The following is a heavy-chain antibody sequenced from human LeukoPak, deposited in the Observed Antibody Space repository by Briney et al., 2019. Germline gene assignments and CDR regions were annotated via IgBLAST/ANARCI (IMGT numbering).Heavy chain of an antibody. CDR2: ISSSSSYI. CDR3: ARDHCSSTSCYGSLRYFDY. V-gene: IGHV3-21*01. Sequence: GRSLRLSCAASGFTFSSYSMNWVRQAPGKGLEWVSSISSSSSYIYYADSVKGRFTISRDNAKNSLYLQMNSLRAEDTAVYYCARDHCSSTSCYGSLRYFDYWGQGTLVTVSS. D-gene: IGHD2-2*01. J-gene: IGHJ4*02. CDR1: GFTFSSYS.